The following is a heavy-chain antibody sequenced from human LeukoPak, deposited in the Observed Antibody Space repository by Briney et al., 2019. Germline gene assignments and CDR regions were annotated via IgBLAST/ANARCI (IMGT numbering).Heavy chain of an antibody. CDR1: GFTFSSYW. J-gene: IGHJ4*02. D-gene: IGHD2-2*01. Sequence: TGGSLGLSCAASGFTFSSYWMHWVRQAPGKGLVWVSRIYSDGNTTNYADSVKGRLTISRDNAKDTLYLQMNSLRAEDTAVYYCARDQGSTSRGIDYWGQGTLVTVSS. CDR2: IYSDGNTT. V-gene: IGHV3-74*01. CDR3: ARDQGSTSRGIDY.